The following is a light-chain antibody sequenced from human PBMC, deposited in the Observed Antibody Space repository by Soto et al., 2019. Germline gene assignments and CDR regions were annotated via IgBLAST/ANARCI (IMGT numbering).Light chain of an antibody. V-gene: IGKV3-15*01. J-gene: IGKJ1*01. CDR2: AAS. Sequence: ETVMTQSPVTLSVTPGDTATLSCRASQRVSSHLAWYQQKPGQAPRLLIYAASTRATGIPVRFSGSGSETEFTLTIRSLQSEDSALYYCHQYNNWPWTFGQGTKVDI. CDR1: QRVSSH. CDR3: HQYNNWPWT.